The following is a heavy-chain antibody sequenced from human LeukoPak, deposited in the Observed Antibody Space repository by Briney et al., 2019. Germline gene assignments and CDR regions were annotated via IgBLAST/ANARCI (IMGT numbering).Heavy chain of an antibody. D-gene: IGHD1-26*01. J-gene: IGHJ4*02. CDR1: GFTFSNCA. V-gene: IGHV3-23*01. CDR3: ARDSGGSYYLPYFDY. CDR2: ISGSGGST. Sequence: GGSLRLSCAASGFTFSNCAMSWVRQAPGKGLEWVSGISGSGGSTYYADSVKGRFTISRDSSKNTLYLQMNSLRAEDTAVYYCARDSGGSYYLPYFDYWGQGTLVTVSS.